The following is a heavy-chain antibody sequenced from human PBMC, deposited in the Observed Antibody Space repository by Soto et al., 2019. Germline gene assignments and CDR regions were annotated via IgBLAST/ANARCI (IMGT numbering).Heavy chain of an antibody. V-gene: IGHV3-53*02. J-gene: IGHJ3*02. D-gene: IGHD3-10*01. CDR2: LYSGGST. Sequence: EVQLVETGGGLIQPGGSLRLSCVASGLTVSSNYMNWVRQAPGKGLEWVSVLYSGGSTHYAGSVKGRFIISRDNSKNTLYLQMNSLRAEDTAVYYCARDRPGDEGDAFDIWSHGTMVTVSS. CDR3: ARDRPGDEGDAFDI. CDR1: GLTVSSNY.